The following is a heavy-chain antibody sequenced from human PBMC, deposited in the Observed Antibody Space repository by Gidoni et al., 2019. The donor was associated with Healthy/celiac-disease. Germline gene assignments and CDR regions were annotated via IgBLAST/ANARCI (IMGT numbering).Heavy chain of an antibody. V-gene: IGHV3-23*01. Sequence: EVQLLEAGGGLVQHGGSLRLSCAASGFPFSSYAMSWVRQAPGKGLEWFSAIRGSGGSTYYADSVQGRFTISRDNSNNTLYLQMNSLRAEDTAVYYCAKDDVLLWFGELLNWGQGTLVTVSS. CDR2: IRGSGGST. CDR3: AKDDVLLWFGELLN. D-gene: IGHD3-10*01. J-gene: IGHJ4*02. CDR1: GFPFSSYA.